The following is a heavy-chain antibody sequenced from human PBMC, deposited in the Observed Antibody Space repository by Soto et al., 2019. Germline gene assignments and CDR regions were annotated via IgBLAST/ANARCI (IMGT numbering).Heavy chain of an antibody. Sequence: SETLSLTCTFSAGSISSSESFWIWMLYHPEKGLEWIGYISYSGETNYSPTLRSRVTVSADTSNNQFSLKLSSVTAADTAVYYCAKGGTSSQWFEPWGQGTLVTVSS. J-gene: IGHJ5*02. CDR1: AGSISSSESF. V-gene: IGHV4-31*03. CDR2: ISYSGET. D-gene: IGHD3-16*01. CDR3: AKGGTSSQWFEP.